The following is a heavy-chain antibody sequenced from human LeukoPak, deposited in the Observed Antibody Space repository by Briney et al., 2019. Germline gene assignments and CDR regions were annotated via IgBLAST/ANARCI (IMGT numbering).Heavy chain of an antibody. Sequence: GASVKVSCKASGYTFTGYYMHWVRQAPGQGLEWMGWINPNSGGTNYAQKFQGRVTMTRDTSISTAYMELSRLRSDDTAVYYCAREVAPSFLFGDYFDYWGQGTLVTDSS. J-gene: IGHJ4*02. CDR2: INPNSGGT. V-gene: IGHV1-2*02. CDR1: GYTFTGYY. CDR3: AREVAPSFLFGDYFDY. D-gene: IGHD3-16*01.